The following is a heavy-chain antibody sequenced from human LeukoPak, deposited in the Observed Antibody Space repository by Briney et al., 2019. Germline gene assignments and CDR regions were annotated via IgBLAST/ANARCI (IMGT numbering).Heavy chain of an antibody. V-gene: IGHV3-48*03. CDR3: ARDLDPGNY. J-gene: IGHJ4*02. CDR2: ISSSGSPI. Sequence: GGSLRLSCAASGFTFSSYEMNWVRQALGKGLEWVSYISSSGSPIYHADSVKGRFTISRDNAKNSLYLQMNSLRAEDTAVYYCARDLDPGNYWGQGTLVTVSS. CDR1: GFTFSSYE.